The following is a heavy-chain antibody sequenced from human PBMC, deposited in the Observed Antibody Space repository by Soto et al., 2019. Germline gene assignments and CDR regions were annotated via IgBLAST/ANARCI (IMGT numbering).Heavy chain of an antibody. V-gene: IGHV3-21*01. CDR1: GFTFSTYS. CDR2: ISRSSNYI. Sequence: EVQLVESGGGLVKPGGSLRLSCTASGFTFSTYSMNWVRQAPGKGLEWVSSISRSSNYIYYADSLKGRFTISRDNAKNSLYLQRNSLRAEDTAVYYCARPRTELVYDAYDMDVWGQGTTVTVSS. J-gene: IGHJ6*02. D-gene: IGHD1-7*01. CDR3: ARPRTELVYDAYDMDV.